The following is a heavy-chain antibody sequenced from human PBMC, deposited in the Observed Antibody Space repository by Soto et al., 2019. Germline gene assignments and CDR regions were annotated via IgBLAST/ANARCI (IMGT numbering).Heavy chain of an antibody. D-gene: IGHD1-26*01. CDR1: GGSISSYY. CDR3: AGLSGSYYLYYFDY. V-gene: IGHV4-59*01. J-gene: IGHJ4*02. CDR2: IYYSGST. Sequence: SETLSLTCTVSGGSISSYYWSWIRQPPGKGLEWIGYIYYSGSTNYNPSLKSRVTISVDTSKNQFSLKLSSVTAVDTAVYYCAGLSGSYYLYYFDYWGQGTLVTVSS.